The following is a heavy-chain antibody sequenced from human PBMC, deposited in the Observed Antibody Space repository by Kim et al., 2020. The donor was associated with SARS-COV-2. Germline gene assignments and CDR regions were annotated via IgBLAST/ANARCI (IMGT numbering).Heavy chain of an antibody. CDR2: INPSGGST. CDR1: GYTFTSYY. J-gene: IGHJ4*02. CDR3: ARDEATMVRGVIMGY. V-gene: IGHV1-46*01. D-gene: IGHD3-10*01. Sequence: ASVKVSCKASGYTFTSYYMHWVRHAPGQGLEWMGIINPSGGSTSYAQKFQGRVTMTRDTSTSTVYMELSSLRSEDTAVYYCARDEATMVRGVIMGYWGQGTLVTVSS.